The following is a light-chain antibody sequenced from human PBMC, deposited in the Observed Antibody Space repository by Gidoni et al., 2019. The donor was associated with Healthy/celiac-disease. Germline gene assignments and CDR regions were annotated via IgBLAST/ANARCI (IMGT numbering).Light chain of an antibody. V-gene: IGKV3-20*01. Sequence: EIVLTQSPGTLSLSPGERATLSCRASQSVGSSYLAWYQQKPGQAPRLLIYGASSRATGTPDRFSGSGSGTDFTLIISRLEPEDFAVYYCQQYGRSTGTFGQGTKVEIK. J-gene: IGKJ1*01. CDR3: QQYGRSTGT. CDR1: QSVGSSY. CDR2: GAS.